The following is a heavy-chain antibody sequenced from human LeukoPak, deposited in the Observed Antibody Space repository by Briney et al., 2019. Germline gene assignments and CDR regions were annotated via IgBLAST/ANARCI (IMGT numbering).Heavy chain of an antibody. Sequence: ASVKVSCKASGYTFTSYDINWVRQATGQGLEWMGWMYPNSGNTGYAQKFQGRVTMTRNTSISTAYMELSSLRSEDTAVYYCARSKVVVVPAAINNWFDPWGQGTLVTVSS. CDR2: MYPNSGNT. CDR1: GYTFTSYD. V-gene: IGHV1-8*01. CDR3: ARSKVVVVPAAINNWFDP. D-gene: IGHD2-2*02. J-gene: IGHJ5*02.